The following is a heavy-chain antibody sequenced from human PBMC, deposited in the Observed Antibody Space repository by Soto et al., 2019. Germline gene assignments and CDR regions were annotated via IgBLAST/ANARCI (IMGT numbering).Heavy chain of an antibody. J-gene: IGHJ4*02. CDR2: ISYDGSNK. CDR3: AKGPPLDY. V-gene: IGHV3-30*18. Sequence: PGGSLRLSCAASGFPFSYYSMHWVRQAPGKGLEWVAVISYDGSNKYYADSVKGRFIISRDNSKNRLYLQMNSLRAEDTAVYYCAKGPPLDYWGQGTLVTVAS. CDR1: GFPFSYYS.